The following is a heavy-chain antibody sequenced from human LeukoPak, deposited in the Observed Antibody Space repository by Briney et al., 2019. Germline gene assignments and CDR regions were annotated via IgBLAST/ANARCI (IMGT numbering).Heavy chain of an antibody. Sequence: GGSLRLSCAASGFTFDDYAMHWVRQAPGKGLEWVSGISWNSGSIGYADSVKGRFTISRDNAKNSLYLQMNSLRAEDTAVYYCAKVGSTAVFDYWGQGTLVTVSS. CDR2: ISWNSGSI. CDR3: AKVGSTAVFDY. CDR1: GFTFDDYA. J-gene: IGHJ4*02. D-gene: IGHD4-23*01. V-gene: IGHV3-9*01.